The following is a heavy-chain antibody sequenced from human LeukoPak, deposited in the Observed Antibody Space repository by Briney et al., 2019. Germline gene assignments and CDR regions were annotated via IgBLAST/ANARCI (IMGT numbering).Heavy chain of an antibody. Sequence: SETPSLTCTVSGGSISSYYWSWIRQPPGKGLEWIGYIYYSGSTNYNPSLKSRVTISVDTSKNQFSLKLSSVTAADTAVYYCARVEMATSDDAFDIWGQGTMVTVSS. CDR3: ARVEMATSDDAFDI. J-gene: IGHJ3*02. CDR1: GGSISSYY. V-gene: IGHV4-59*01. D-gene: IGHD5-24*01. CDR2: IYYSGST.